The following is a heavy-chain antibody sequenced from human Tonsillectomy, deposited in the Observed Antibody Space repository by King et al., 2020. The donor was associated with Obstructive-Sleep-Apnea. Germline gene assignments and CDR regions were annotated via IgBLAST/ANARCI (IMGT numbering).Heavy chain of an antibody. CDR1: GGSISSGDYY. J-gene: IGHJ4*02. Sequence: VQLQESGPGLVKPSQTLSLTCTVSGGSISSGDYYWSWIRQPPGKGLEWIGYIYYSGSAYYNPSLKSRVTLSVDTSKNQFSLKLSSVTAADTAVYYCARVRSTGYDLPFAYWGQGTLVTVSS. CDR2: IYYSGSA. CDR3: ARVRSTGYDLPFAY. D-gene: IGHD5-12*01. V-gene: IGHV4-30-4*01.